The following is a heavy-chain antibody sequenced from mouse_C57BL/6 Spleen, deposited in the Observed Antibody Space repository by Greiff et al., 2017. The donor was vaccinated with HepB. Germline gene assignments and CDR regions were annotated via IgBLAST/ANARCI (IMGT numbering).Heavy chain of an antibody. V-gene: IGHV1-22*01. CDR2: INPNNGGT. J-gene: IGHJ1*03. CDR1: GYTFTDYN. Sequence: VQLKESGPELVKPGASVKMSCKASGYTFTDYNMHWVKQSHGKSLEWIGYINPNNGGTSFNQKFKGKATLTVNKSSSTAYMELRSLTSEDSAVYYCARGGLRYWYFDVWGTGTTVTVSS. CDR3: ARGGLRYWYFDV. D-gene: IGHD6-1*01.